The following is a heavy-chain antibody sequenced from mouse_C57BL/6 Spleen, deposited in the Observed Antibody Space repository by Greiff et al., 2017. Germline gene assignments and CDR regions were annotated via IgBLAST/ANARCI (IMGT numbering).Heavy chain of an antibody. CDR3: ARSRDPYGKYYFDY. CDR2: INPNYGTT. Sequence: EVKLQESGPELVKPGASVKISCKASGYSFTDYNMNWVKQSNGKSLEWIGVINPNYGTTSYNQKFKGKATLTVDQSSSTAYMQLNSLTSEDSAVYYCARSRDPYGKYYFDYWGQGTTLTVSS. V-gene: IGHV1-39*01. CDR1: GYSFTDYN. J-gene: IGHJ2*01. D-gene: IGHD1-1*01.